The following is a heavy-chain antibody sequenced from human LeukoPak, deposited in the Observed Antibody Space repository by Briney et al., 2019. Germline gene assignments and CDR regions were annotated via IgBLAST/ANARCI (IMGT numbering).Heavy chain of an antibody. CDR2: IYYSGST. Sequence: SQTLSLTCTVSGGSVSSGSYYWSWIRQPPGKGLEWIGYIYYSGSTNYNPSLKSRVTISVDTSKNQFSLKLSSVTAADTAVYYCARDGVRGTHNWAQGPLVTVSS. D-gene: IGHD3-10*01. J-gene: IGHJ4*02. CDR3: ARDGVRGTHN. CDR1: GGSVSSGSYY. V-gene: IGHV4-61*01.